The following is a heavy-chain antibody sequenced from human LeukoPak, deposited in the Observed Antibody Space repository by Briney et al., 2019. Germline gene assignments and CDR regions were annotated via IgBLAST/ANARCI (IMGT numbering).Heavy chain of an antibody. D-gene: IGHD6-19*01. CDR3: ARGLSWMVQYSSGWYSRYFDY. Sequence: KPSETLSLTCTVSGGSISSSSYYWGWIRQPPGKGLEWIGSIYYSGSTNYNPSLKSRVTISVDTSKNQFSLKLSSVTAADTAAYYCARGLSWMVQYSSGWYSRYFDYWGQGTLVTVSS. CDR2: IYYSGST. J-gene: IGHJ4*02. V-gene: IGHV4-39*07. CDR1: GGSISSSSYY.